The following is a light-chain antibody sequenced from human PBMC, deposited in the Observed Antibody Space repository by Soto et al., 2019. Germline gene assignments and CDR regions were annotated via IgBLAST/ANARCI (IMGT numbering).Light chain of an antibody. V-gene: IGLV1-44*01. CDR2: TND. J-gene: IGLJ1*01. CDR3: AAWDDTSSFV. Sequence: QSVLTQPPSASVTPGQRVIISCSGGSSNIGRNTVNWYQHLPGTAPRLLIYTNDQRPSGVPDRFSGSKSGTSASLAISGLQSEDEADYYCAAWDDTSSFVFGTGTKVTVL. CDR1: SSNIGRNT.